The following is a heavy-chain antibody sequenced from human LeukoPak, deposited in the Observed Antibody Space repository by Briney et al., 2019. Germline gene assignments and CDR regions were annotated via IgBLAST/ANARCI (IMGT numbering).Heavy chain of an antibody. V-gene: IGHV3-7*03. D-gene: IGHD2-2*01. CDR3: ARIPAVIDYFDY. CDR1: GFTFSTHW. Sequence: PGGPLRLSCAASGFTFSTHWMSWVRQAPGKGLEWVANIKPDGSEKYYVDSVKGRFTISRDNAKNSLYLQMNSLRAEDTAVYYCARIPAVIDYFDYWGQGALVTVS. J-gene: IGHJ4*02. CDR2: IKPDGSEK.